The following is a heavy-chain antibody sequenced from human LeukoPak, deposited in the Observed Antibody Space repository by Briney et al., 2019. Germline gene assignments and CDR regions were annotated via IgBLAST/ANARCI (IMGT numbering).Heavy chain of an antibody. CDR3: ARDRRLAAAGVFFDY. V-gene: IGHV3-7*03. D-gene: IGHD6-13*01. CDR1: GFTFSTYW. CDR2: IKQDGTEK. J-gene: IGHJ4*02. Sequence: GGSPRLSCAASGFTFSTYWMSWVRQAPGKGLEWVASIKQDGTEKYYVDSVKGRFTISRDNAKNSLYLQMNSLRAEDTAVYYCARDRRLAAAGVFFDYWGQGTLVTVSS.